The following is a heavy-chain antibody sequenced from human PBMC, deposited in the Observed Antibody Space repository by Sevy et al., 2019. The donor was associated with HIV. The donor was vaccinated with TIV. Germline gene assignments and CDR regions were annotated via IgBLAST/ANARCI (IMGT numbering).Heavy chain of an antibody. Sequence: GESLKISCKGSGYNFPNYGIAWVRQMPGKDLEWMGIIYPGDSDVIYSPSFQGQVTFSADKSISTAYLQWSSLKASDSAIYYCARGVLASYFDYWGQGTLVTVSS. CDR2: IYPGDSDV. CDR3: ARGVLASYFDY. V-gene: IGHV5-51*01. J-gene: IGHJ4*02. D-gene: IGHD3-3*02. CDR1: GYNFPNYG.